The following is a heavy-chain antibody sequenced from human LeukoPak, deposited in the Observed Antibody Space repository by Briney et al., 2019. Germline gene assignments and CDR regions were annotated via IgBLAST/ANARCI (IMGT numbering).Heavy chain of an antibody. V-gene: IGHV1-2*02. Sequence: ASVKVSCKASGYTFTAYYLHWVRQAPGQGHEWMGWINPNNGDSKSAQKFQDRVIMTRDTSIRTAYMELGSLRSDDTAVYYCARVNRALDSWGQGTLVTVSS. J-gene: IGHJ4*02. CDR2: INPNNGDS. CDR1: GYTFTAYY. CDR3: ARVNRALDS.